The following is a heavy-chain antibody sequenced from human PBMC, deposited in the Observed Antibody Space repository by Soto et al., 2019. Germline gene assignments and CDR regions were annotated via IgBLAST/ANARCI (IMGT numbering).Heavy chain of an antibody. J-gene: IGHJ5*02. Sequence: ASVKVSCKASGGTFGSYAISWVRQAPGQGLEWMGGIIPIFGTANYAQKFQGRVTITADESTSTAYMELSSLRSEDTAVYYCAARTDIVVVPAAIPGSNWFDPWGQGTLVTVSS. D-gene: IGHD2-2*02. CDR2: IIPIFGTA. CDR3: AARTDIVVVPAAIPGSNWFDP. V-gene: IGHV1-69*13. CDR1: GGTFGSYA.